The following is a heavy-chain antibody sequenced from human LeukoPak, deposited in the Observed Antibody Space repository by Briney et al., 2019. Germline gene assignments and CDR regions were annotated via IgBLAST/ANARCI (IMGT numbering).Heavy chain of an antibody. CDR3: ARGPFGSGNNYHYYYMDV. CDR2: VYGSGST. V-gene: IGHV4-38-2*02. Sequence: PSEPLSLTCTVSGYSISNGHYWGWLRQPPGKGLEWIGSVYGSGSTYYNTSLKSRVTISVDTSKNQFSLSLNYVTVADTAVYFCARGPFGSGNNYHYYYMDVWGKGTTVTVSS. J-gene: IGHJ6*03. CDR1: GYSISNGHY. D-gene: IGHD3-10*01.